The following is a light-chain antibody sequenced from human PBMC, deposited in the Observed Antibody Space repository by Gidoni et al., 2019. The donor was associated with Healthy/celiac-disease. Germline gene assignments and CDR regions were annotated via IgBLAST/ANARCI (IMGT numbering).Light chain of an antibody. CDR2: GAS. Sequence: EIVMTQSPATLSVSPGERATRSCRASQSVSSNLAWYQQKPGQAPSLLIYGASTRATGIPARFSGSGSGTEFTLTISSLQSEDFAVYYCQQYNNWPPGTFGQGTKVEIK. CDR1: QSVSSN. J-gene: IGKJ1*01. CDR3: QQYNNWPPGT. V-gene: IGKV3-15*01.